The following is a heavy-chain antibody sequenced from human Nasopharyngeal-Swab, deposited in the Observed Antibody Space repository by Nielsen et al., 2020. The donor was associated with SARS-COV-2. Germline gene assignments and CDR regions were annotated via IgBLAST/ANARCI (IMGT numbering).Heavy chain of an antibody. Sequence: SETLSLTCTVSGGSISSGGYSWSWIRQPPGKGLEWIGYFYHSGVTSYNPSLKSRVTISVDMSKNQFSLRLTSVTAADTAVYYCARRITMVRGVIISYYYYGMDVWGQGTTVAVSS. D-gene: IGHD3-10*01. CDR2: FYHSGVT. J-gene: IGHJ6*02. V-gene: IGHV4-30-2*01. CDR1: GGSISSGGYS. CDR3: ARRITMVRGVIISYYYYGMDV.